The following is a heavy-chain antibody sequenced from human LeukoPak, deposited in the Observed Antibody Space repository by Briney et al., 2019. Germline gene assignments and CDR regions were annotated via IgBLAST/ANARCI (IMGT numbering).Heavy chain of an antibody. Sequence: SETLSLTCTVSGGSISSGSYYWSWIRQPAGKGLEWIGRIYTSGSTNYNPSLKSRVTISVDTSKNQFSLKLSSVTAADTAVYYCARCVRGYYGGCVWDYWGQGTLVTVSS. D-gene: IGHD3-22*01. J-gene: IGHJ4*02. CDR1: GGSISSGSYY. CDR3: ARCVRGYYGGCVWDY. CDR2: IYTSGST. V-gene: IGHV4-61*02.